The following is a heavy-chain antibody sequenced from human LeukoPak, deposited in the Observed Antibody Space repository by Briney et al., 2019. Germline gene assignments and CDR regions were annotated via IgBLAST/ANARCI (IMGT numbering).Heavy chain of an antibody. Sequence: GESLKISCKGSGYSFTTYRIGWVRQMPGKGLEWMGVVSPGDSDTRYSPSSQGQVTISADESISTAYLQWSSLKASDTAMYYCARHLDDSSGYYYRTMYYFDYWGQGTLVTVSS. J-gene: IGHJ4*02. CDR1: GYSFTTYR. CDR3: ARHLDDSSGYYYRTMYYFDY. V-gene: IGHV5-51*01. CDR2: VSPGDSDT. D-gene: IGHD3-22*01.